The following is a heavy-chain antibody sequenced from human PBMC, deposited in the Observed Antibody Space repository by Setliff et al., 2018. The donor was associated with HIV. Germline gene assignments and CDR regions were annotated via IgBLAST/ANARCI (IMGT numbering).Heavy chain of an antibody. Sequence: ASVKVSCKASGYTFTSYAMNWVRQAPGQGLEWMGWMNPNSGNTGYAQKFQGRVTITRNTFISTAYMELRSLRSDDTAVYYCARDAARRAAADTPVWFDPWGQGTLVTVSS. CDR3: ARDAARRAAADTPVWFDP. V-gene: IGHV1-8*03. D-gene: IGHD6-13*01. CDR1: GYTFTSYA. J-gene: IGHJ5*02. CDR2: MNPNSGNT.